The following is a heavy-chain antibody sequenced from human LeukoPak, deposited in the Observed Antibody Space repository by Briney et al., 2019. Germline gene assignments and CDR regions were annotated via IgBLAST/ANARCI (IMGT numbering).Heavy chain of an antibody. Sequence: PSETLSLTCAVSGGSISSGGYSWSWIRQPPGKGLEWTGNIYHSGTTYYNPSLKSRVTISLDRSKNQFSLKLSSVTAADTAVYYCAREVLLWFGELLSANWFDPWGQGTLVTVSS. CDR3: AREVLLWFGELLSANWFDP. D-gene: IGHD3-10*01. J-gene: IGHJ5*02. CDR1: GGSISSGGYS. CDR2: IYHSGTT. V-gene: IGHV4-30-2*01.